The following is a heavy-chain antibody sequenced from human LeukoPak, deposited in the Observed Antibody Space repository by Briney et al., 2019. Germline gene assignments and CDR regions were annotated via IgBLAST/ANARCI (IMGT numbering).Heavy chain of an antibody. CDR3: ARVRTFGDYWFDY. Sequence: SQTLSLTCAISGDSVSSNSAAWNWIRQSPSIGLEWLGRTYYRSKWYNDYAVSVKSRITINPDTSKNQFSLQLNSVTPEDTAVYYCARVRTFGDYWFDYWGQGTLVTVSS. CDR1: GDSVSSNSAA. J-gene: IGHJ4*02. D-gene: IGHD4-17*01. CDR2: TYYRSKWYN. V-gene: IGHV6-1*01.